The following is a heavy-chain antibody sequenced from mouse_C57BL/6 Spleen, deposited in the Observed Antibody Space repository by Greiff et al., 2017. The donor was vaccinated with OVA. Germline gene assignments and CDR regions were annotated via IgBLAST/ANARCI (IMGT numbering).Heavy chain of an antibody. CDR1: GYNFTSYW. Sequence: QVQLQQPGAELVRPGSSVKLSCKASGYNFTSYWMHWVKQRPIQGLEWIGNIDPSDSETHYNQKFKDKATLTVDKSSSTAYMQLSSLTSEDSAVYYCARSDGFYFDYWGQGTTLTVSS. CDR3: ARSDGFYFDY. CDR2: IDPSDSET. D-gene: IGHD2-3*01. V-gene: IGHV1-52*01. J-gene: IGHJ2*01.